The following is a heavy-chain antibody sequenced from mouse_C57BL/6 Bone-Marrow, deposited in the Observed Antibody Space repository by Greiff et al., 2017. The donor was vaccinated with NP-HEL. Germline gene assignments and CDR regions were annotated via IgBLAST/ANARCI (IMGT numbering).Heavy chain of an antibody. Sequence: EVHLVESGPELVKPGASVKIPCKASGYTFTDYNMDWVKHSHGKSLEWIGDINPNNGGTIYNQKFKGKATLTVDKSSSTAYMELRSLTSEDTAVYYCARRDYYGSRYWGQGTTLTVSS. CDR1: GYTFTDYN. J-gene: IGHJ2*01. CDR3: ARRDYYGSRY. D-gene: IGHD1-1*01. CDR2: INPNNGGT. V-gene: IGHV1-18*01.